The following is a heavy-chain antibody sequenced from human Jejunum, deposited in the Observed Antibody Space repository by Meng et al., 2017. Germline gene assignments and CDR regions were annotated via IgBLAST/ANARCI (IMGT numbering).Heavy chain of an antibody. CDR2: IYHSGST. Sequence: QVQLQEPGPGLVKPSETLSLTCAVSGGSISSVYWWTLVRQSPGKGLEWIGEIYHSGSTNYNPSLKSRVTISVDKSKNQFSLKLTSVTAADTAVYYCARGGYYSFDYWGQGTLVTVFS. CDR3: ARGGYYSFDY. D-gene: IGHD5-18*01. V-gene: IGHV4-4*02. CDR1: GGSISSVYW. J-gene: IGHJ4*02.